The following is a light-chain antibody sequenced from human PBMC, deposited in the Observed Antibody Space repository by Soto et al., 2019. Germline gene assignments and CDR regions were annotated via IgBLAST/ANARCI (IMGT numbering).Light chain of an antibody. CDR3: SSYTSSTTLYV. CDR2: EVT. V-gene: IGLV2-14*01. J-gene: IGLJ1*01. CDR1: SSDVGGYDY. Sequence: QSVLTQPASVSGSPGQSVTISCTGTSSDVGGYDYVSWYQQHPGKAPKFMIYEVTNRPSGVSHRFSGSKSGNTASLTISGLQAEDEADYYRSSYTSSTTLYVFGTGTKVTVL.